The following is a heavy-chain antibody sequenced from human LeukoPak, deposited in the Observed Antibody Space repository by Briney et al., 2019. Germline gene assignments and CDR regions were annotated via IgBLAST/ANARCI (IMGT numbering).Heavy chain of an antibody. CDR2: ISGSGGST. Sequence: PGGSLRLSCAASGFTFSSYAMSWVRQAPGKGLDWVSAISGSGGSTYYADSVKGRFTISRDNAKNTLYLQMNSLRAEDTAVYYCAKEFVVVPAAKGYYNWFDPWGQGTLVTVSS. V-gene: IGHV3-23*01. CDR1: GFTFSSYA. J-gene: IGHJ5*02. CDR3: AKEFVVVPAAKGYYNWFDP. D-gene: IGHD2-2*01.